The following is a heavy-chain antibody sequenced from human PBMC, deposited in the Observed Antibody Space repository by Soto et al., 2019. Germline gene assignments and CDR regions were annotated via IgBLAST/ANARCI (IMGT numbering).Heavy chain of an antibody. D-gene: IGHD3-16*01. CDR1: GYSFTNND. Sequence: ASVKVSCKASGYSFTNNDVTWVRQATGQGLEWMGWMNPGSCDTGYAQKFQGRFTMTSDISIATAYMELSSLRSDDTAIYYCARMATFGSLNWFDPWGQGTLVTVSS. V-gene: IGHV1-8*01. J-gene: IGHJ5*02. CDR2: MNPGSCDT. CDR3: ARMATFGSLNWFDP.